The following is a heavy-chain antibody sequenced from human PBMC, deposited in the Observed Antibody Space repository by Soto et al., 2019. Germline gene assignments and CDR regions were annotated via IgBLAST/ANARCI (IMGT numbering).Heavy chain of an antibody. CDR2: IYPGDSDT. Sequence: GESLKISCKGSGYSFTSYWIGWVRQMPGKGLEWMGVIYPGDSDTRYSPSFQGQVTISADKSISTAYLQWSSLKASDTAMYYCARASSSHYGQAHYYFDYWGQGTLVTVSS. CDR1: GYSFTSYW. J-gene: IGHJ4*02. D-gene: IGHD6-6*01. V-gene: IGHV5-51*01. CDR3: ARASSSHYGQAHYYFDY.